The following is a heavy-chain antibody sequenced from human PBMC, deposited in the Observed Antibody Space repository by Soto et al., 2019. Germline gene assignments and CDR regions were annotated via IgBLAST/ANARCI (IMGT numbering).Heavy chain of an antibody. V-gene: IGHV3-66*01. CDR1: GFTVSSNY. CDR2: IYSGGST. Sequence: PGVSLRLSCAASGFTVSSNYMSWVRQAPGKGLEWVSVIYSGGSTYCADSVKGRFTISRDNSKNTLYLQMNSLRAEDTAVYYCARGNDSSSWPLNWFDPWGQGTLVTVSS. D-gene: IGHD6-13*01. J-gene: IGHJ5*02. CDR3: ARGNDSSSWPLNWFDP.